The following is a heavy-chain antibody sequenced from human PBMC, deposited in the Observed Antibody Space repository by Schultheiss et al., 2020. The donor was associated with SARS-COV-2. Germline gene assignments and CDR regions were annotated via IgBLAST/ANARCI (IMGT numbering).Heavy chain of an antibody. CDR3: ARPYYYGSGSYPEY. D-gene: IGHD3-10*01. CDR1: GYSFTSYW. Sequence: GESLKISCKGSGYSFTSYWSGWVRQIPGKGLEWMGIIYPGDSDTRYSPFFQGQVTIPADKSISTSYLQWSILKASDTAMYYCARPYYYGSGSYPEYWGQGTLVTVSS. J-gene: IGHJ4*02. V-gene: IGHV5-51*01. CDR2: IYPGDSDT.